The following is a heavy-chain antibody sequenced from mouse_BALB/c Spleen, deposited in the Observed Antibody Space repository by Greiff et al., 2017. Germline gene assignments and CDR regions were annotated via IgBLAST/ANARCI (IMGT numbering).Heavy chain of an antibody. Sequence: EVKLMESGPSLVKPSQTLSLTCSVTGDSITSGYWNWIRKFPGNKLEYMGYISYSGSTYYNPSLKSRISITRDTSKNQYYLQLNSVTTEDTATYYCARRRIYDGYYEAMDYWGQGTSVTVSS. CDR2: ISYSGST. CDR1: GDSITSGY. V-gene: IGHV3-8*02. D-gene: IGHD2-3*01. J-gene: IGHJ4*01. CDR3: ARRRIYDGYYEAMDY.